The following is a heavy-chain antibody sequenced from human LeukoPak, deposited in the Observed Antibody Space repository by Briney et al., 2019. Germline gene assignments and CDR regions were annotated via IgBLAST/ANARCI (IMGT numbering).Heavy chain of an antibody. J-gene: IGHJ6*02. Sequence: GESLKISCQASGYNFTRYWIGWVRQMPGKGLEWMGLLYPRDSDTRYSPSFQGQVTISADKSISTAYLQWSSLKASDTAMYYCARLSERRRTYYYYGMDVWGQGTTVTVSS. CDR3: ARLSERRRTYYYYGMDV. V-gene: IGHV5-51*01. CDR1: GYNFTRYW. CDR2: LYPRDSDT. D-gene: IGHD1/OR15-1a*01.